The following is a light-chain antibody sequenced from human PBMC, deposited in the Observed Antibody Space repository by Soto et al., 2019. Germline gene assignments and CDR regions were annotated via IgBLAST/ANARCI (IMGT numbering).Light chain of an antibody. CDR3: QQYQNWPPYT. Sequence: EIVMTQFPATLPLSLGGRAALSCRADQDIRSSLAWYQQRPGQAPRLLIYAASTRATGVPARFSGSGSGTEFTLTISTLQSEDLAIYYCQQYQNWPPYTFGQGTKLHIK. CDR2: AAS. J-gene: IGKJ2*01. CDR1: QDIRSS. V-gene: IGKV3-15*01.